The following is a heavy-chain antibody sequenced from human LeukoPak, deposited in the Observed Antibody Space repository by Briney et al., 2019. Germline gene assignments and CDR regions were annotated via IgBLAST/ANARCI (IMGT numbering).Heavy chain of an antibody. CDR3: ARAMAWDDSSGYYTEYFDY. CDR2: IIPIFGTA. Sequence: SVKVSCKASGGTFSSYAISWVRQAPGQGLEWMGGIIPIFGTANYAQKFQGRVTITADESTSTAYMELSSLRSEDTAVYYCARAMAWDDSSGYYTEYFDYWGQGALVTVSS. D-gene: IGHD3-22*01. J-gene: IGHJ4*02. V-gene: IGHV1-69*01. CDR1: GGTFSSYA.